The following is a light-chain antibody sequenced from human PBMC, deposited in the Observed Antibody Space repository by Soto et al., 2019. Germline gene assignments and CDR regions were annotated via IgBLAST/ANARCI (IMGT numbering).Light chain of an antibody. J-gene: IGKJ5*01. CDR1: QGISSY. CDR3: QQLNTFPVT. V-gene: IGKV1-9*01. CDR2: ASS. Sequence: DIQLTQSPSFLSASVGDRVTITCRASQGISSYLAWYQQTPGKAPKLLIYASSTLQSGVPSRFSGSGYGTEFTLTISSLQPEDFATYYCQQLNTFPVTFGQGTHWRL.